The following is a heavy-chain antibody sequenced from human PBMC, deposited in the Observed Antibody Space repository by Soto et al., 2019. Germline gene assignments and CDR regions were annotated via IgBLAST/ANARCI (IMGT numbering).Heavy chain of an antibody. CDR1: GFTFSSYS. Sequence: EVQLVESGGGLVKPGGSLRLSCAASGFTFSSYSMNWVRQAPGKGLEWVSSISSSSSYIYYADLVKGRFTISRDNAKNSLYLQMNSLRAEDTAVYYCARDLDCSGGSCPGTNWFDPWGQGTLVTVSS. J-gene: IGHJ5*02. V-gene: IGHV3-21*01. CDR3: ARDLDCSGGSCPGTNWFDP. CDR2: ISSSSSYI. D-gene: IGHD2-15*01.